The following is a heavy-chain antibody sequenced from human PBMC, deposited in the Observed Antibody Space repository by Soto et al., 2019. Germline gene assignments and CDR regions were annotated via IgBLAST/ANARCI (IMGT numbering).Heavy chain of an antibody. J-gene: IGHJ4*02. CDR2: ISDDGSIK. V-gene: IGHV3-30-3*01. CDR1: GFSFTTYA. Sequence: GGSLRLSCAASGFSFTTYAMHWVRQAPGKGLEWVAVISDDGSIKYYADSVKGRFTISRDNSKNTFYLQMNSLRGDDTALYYCARAIEKDMDPCDYWGQGALVTVSS. CDR3: ARAIEKDMDPCDY.